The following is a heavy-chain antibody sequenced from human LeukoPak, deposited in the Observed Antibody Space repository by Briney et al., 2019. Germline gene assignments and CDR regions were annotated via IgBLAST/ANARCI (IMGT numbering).Heavy chain of an antibody. D-gene: IGHD1-7*01. CDR1: GFTFSSYE. J-gene: IGHJ4*02. CDR3: ARVEGTTGQGFDY. Sequence: GGSLRLSCAASGFTFSSYEMNWIRQAPGKGLEWISYISNSGSTKYYAGSVQGRFTISRDNAKNLLYLQMNSLTAEDTAVYYCARVEGTTGQGFDYWGQGALVTVSS. V-gene: IGHV3-48*03. CDR2: ISNSGSTK.